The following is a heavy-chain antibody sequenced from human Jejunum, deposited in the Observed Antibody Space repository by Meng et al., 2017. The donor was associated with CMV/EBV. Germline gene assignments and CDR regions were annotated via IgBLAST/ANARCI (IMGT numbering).Heavy chain of an antibody. D-gene: IGHD4-11*01. CDR2: VGGSDEDK. CDR3: AKQGYSNDLDY. V-gene: IGHV3-23*01. Sequence: ASAFPFRNYAMSWVRQAPGKGLEWVSSVGGSDEDKQHADSVKGRFTISRDNSKNTLYLQMNSLRVDDTAVYFCAKQGYSNDLDYWGQGALVTVSS. J-gene: IGHJ4*02. CDR1: AFPFRNYA.